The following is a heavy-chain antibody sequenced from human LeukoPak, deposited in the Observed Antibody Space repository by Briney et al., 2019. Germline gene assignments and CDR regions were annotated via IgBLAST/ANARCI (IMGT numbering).Heavy chain of an antibody. J-gene: IGHJ2*01. CDR2: IGGDGLTT. D-gene: IGHD1-26*01. Sequence: GGSLRPSCAASGFTFGSYSMHWVRQAPGKGPEFVSVIGGDGLTTFYADSVKDRFTISRDNSKSTLYLEMGSLRAEDMAVYYCAREGGGSGLWYYDLWGRGTLVTVSS. V-gene: IGHV3-64*02. CDR1: GFTFGSYS. CDR3: AREGGGSGLWYYDL.